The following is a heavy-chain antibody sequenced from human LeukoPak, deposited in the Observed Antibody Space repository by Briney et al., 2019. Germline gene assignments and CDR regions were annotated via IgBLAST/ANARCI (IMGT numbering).Heavy chain of an antibody. CDR3: ARVNQLAFDY. D-gene: IGHD2-2*01. CDR2: ISWNSGSI. Sequence: GGSLRLSCAASGFTFDDYAMHWVRQAPGKGLEWVSGISWNSGSIGYADSVKGRFTISRDNAKNSLYLQMNSLRAEDTALYYCARVNQLAFDYWGQGTLVTVSS. V-gene: IGHV3-9*01. CDR1: GFTFDDYA. J-gene: IGHJ4*02.